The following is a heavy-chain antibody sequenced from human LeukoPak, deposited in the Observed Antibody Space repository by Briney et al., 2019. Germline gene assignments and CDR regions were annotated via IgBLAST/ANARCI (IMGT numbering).Heavy chain of an antibody. V-gene: IGHV3-48*03. CDR3: AREDGNAFDI. J-gene: IGHJ3*02. D-gene: IGHD2-15*01. CDR1: GFTFSSYE. CDR2: IGSSGGSR. Sequence: GGALRLSCAASGFTFSSYEMDWVRRAPGMGLGWVSYIGSSGGSRYYADSVKGRFTTSRDNAKNSLYLQMNSLRVEDTAVYYCAREDGNAFDIWGQGTMVSVSS.